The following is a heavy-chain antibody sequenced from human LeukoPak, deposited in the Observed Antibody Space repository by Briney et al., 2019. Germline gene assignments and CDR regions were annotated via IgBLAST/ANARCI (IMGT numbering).Heavy chain of an antibody. CDR3: ARSGYSSGYYYFDY. J-gene: IGHJ4*02. CDR2: IYTSGST. D-gene: IGHD6-19*01. Sequence: SETLSLTCTVSGGSISSYYWSWIRQPAGKGLEWIGRIYTSGSTNYNPSLKSRVTMSVDTSKNQFSLKLSSVTAADTAVYYCARSGYSSGYYYFDYWGQGTLVTVSS. V-gene: IGHV4-4*07. CDR1: GGSISSYY.